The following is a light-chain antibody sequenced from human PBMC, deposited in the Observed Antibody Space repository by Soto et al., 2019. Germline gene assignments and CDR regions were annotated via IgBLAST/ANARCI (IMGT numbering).Light chain of an antibody. Sequence: QSALTQPASVSGSPGQSITISCTGTSSDVGGYNYVSWYQHHPGKAPKLIIYEVTNRPSGVSNRFSGSKSGNTASLTISGLQAEDEADYYCGGWDDSLSGPVFGGGTQLTVL. CDR1: SSDVGGYNY. J-gene: IGLJ2*01. V-gene: IGLV2-14*01. CDR3: GGWDDSLSGPV. CDR2: EVT.